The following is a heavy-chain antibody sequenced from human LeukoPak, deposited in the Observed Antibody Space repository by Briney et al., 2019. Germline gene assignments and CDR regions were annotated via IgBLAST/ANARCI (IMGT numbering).Heavy chain of an antibody. CDR3: ARQKAVVVVAATPDEDYGDYVDYYYYMDV. D-gene: IGHD2-15*01. CDR1: GFTFSRYW. J-gene: IGHJ6*03. CDR2: IKEDGSEK. Sequence: GGSLRLSCAASGFTFSRYWMSWVRQAPGKELEWVANIKEDGSEKYYVDSVKGRLTISRDNAKNSLSLQIKSLRAEDTAVYYCARQKAVVVVAATPDEDYGDYVDYYYYMDVWGKGTTVTVSS. V-gene: IGHV3-7*01.